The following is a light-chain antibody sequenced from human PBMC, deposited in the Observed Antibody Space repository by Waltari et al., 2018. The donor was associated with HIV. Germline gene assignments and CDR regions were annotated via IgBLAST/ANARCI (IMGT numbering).Light chain of an antibody. CDR2: QDK. Sequence: SSELTQPPSVSVSPGQTASISCSGDKLGDRYASWYQQRPGQSPVLIIYQDKKRPSGIPERFSGSNSGNTATLTISGTQTMDEADYYCQVWDYRGYVMFGGGTKLTVL. J-gene: IGLJ3*02. V-gene: IGLV3-1*01. CDR1: KLGDRY. CDR3: QVWDYRGYVM.